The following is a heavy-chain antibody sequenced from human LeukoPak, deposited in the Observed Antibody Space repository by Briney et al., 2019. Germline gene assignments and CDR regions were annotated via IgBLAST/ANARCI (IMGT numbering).Heavy chain of an antibody. J-gene: IGHJ5*02. V-gene: IGHV4-34*01. Sequence: PSETLSLTCAVYGGSFSGYYWSWIRQPPGKGLEWIGSIYYSGSTYYNPSLKSRVTISVDTSKNQFSLKLSSVTAADTAVYYCARAAAEGYWFDPWGQGTLVTVSS. CDR2: IYYSGST. CDR3: ARAAAEGYWFDP. D-gene: IGHD6-13*01. CDR1: GGSFSGYY.